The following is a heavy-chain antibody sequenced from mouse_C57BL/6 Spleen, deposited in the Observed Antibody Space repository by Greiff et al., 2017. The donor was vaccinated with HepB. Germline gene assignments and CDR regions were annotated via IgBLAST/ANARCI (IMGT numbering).Heavy chain of an antibody. V-gene: IGHV1-64*01. CDR2: IHPNSGST. CDR3: ARAIYYDYDFYAMDY. CDR1: GYTFTSYW. D-gene: IGHD2-4*01. J-gene: IGHJ4*01. Sequence: QVQLKQPGAELVKPGASVKLSCKASGYTFTSYWMHWVKQRPGQGLEWIGMIHPNSGSTNYNEKFKSKATLTVDKSSSTAYMQLSSLTSEDSAVYYCARAIYYDYDFYAMDYWGQGTSVTVSS.